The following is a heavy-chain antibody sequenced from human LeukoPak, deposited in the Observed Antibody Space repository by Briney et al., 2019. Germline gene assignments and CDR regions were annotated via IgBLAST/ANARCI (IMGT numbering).Heavy chain of an antibody. J-gene: IGHJ5*02. V-gene: IGHV3-21*01. D-gene: IGHD6-13*01. CDR2: ISSSSSYI. Sequence: PGGSLRLSCAASGFTFSSYSMNWVRQAPGKGLEWVSSISSSSSYIYYADSVKGRFTISRDNAKNSLYLQMNSLSAEDTAVYYCARGSAYSSSWNWFDPWGQGTLVTVSS. CDR1: GFTFSSYS. CDR3: ARGSAYSSSWNWFDP.